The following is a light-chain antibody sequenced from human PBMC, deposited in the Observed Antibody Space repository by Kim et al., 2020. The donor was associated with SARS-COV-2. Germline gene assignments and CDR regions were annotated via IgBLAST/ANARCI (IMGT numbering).Light chain of an antibody. CDR1: TGDVTSGHY. J-gene: IGLJ3*02. CDR2: DTS. CDR3: LLSYSDARV. V-gene: IGLV7-46*01. Sequence: PGGTVTLPCGSSTGDVTSGHYPYWLQQKPGQVPRTLIYDTSNKHSWTPARFSGSLLGGKAALTLSGAQPEDEAEYYCLLSYSDARVFGGGTQLTVL.